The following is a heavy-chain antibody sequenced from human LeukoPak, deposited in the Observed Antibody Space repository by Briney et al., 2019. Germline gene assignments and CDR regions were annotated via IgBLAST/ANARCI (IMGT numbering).Heavy chain of an antibody. CDR2: ITGGGIGT. J-gene: IGHJ4*02. CDR3: ARRDVSDSSGYYPLLAH. CDR1: GFTFNNYA. Sequence: GGSLRLSCAASGFTFNNYAMTWVRQAPGKGLEWVSGITGGGIGTYYADSVRGRFTISRDNSKNTLDLQMNTLRAEDTAVYYCARRDVSDSSGYYPLLAHWGQGTLVTVSS. V-gene: IGHV3-23*01. D-gene: IGHD3-22*01.